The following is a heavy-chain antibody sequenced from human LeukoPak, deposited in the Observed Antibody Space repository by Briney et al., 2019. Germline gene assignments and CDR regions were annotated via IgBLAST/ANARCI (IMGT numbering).Heavy chain of an antibody. CDR3: ARGATVTTRGWFDP. CDR1: GFTFNGSA. CDR2: IRSKANSYAT. D-gene: IGHD4-17*01. J-gene: IGHJ5*02. V-gene: IGHV3-73*01. Sequence: GGSLRLSCAASGFTFNGSAMHWVRQASGKGLEWVGRIRSKANSYATAYAASVKGRFTISRDDSKNTAYLQMNSLKTEDTAVYYCARGATVTTRGWFDPWGQGTLVTVSS.